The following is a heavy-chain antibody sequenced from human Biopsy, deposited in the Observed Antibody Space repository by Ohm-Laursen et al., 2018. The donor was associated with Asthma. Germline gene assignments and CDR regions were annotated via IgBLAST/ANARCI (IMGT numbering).Heavy chain of an antibody. CDR1: GGSFSSNY. CDR3: SRGSSSRLSQWELLVSGGKRAHSYYGMDV. V-gene: IGHV4-34*01. CDR2: THHSGYT. J-gene: IGHJ6*02. Sequence: SETLSLTCAVYGGSFSSNYWSWIRQTPGKGLEWLGDTHHSGYTNYNPTPCSRLTLSVNTSKNQFSLRLTSVSAADTAVYYCSRGSSSRLSQWELLVSGGKRAHSYYGMDVWGQGTTVTVSS. D-gene: IGHD1-26*01.